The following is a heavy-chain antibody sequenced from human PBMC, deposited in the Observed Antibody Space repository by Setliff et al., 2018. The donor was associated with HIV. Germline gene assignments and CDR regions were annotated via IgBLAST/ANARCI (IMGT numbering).Heavy chain of an antibody. V-gene: IGHV3-30*02. CDR2: IRYDGSYR. J-gene: IGHJ6*03. Sequence: SLRLSCAASGFTFSSYGMYWVRQAPGKGLEWVAFIRYDGSYRYYVDSVKGRFTISRDNSKNSLYLQMNSLRAEDTAGYYCATVGGGSGTTYYYYYYYMDVWGKGTTVTVSS. D-gene: IGHD1-1*01. CDR3: ATVGGGSGTTYYYYYYYMDV. CDR1: GFTFSSYG.